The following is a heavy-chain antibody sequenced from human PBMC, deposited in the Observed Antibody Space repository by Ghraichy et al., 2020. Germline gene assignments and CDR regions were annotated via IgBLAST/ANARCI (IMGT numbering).Heavy chain of an antibody. D-gene: IGHD6-13*01. CDR2: ISRSSSYI. Sequence: GGSLRLSCAASGFTFSGYSMNWVRQAPGKGLEWVSSISRSSSYIYYADSVKGRFTISRDNAKNSLYLQMNSLRAGDTAVYYCARQGSSWYDYWGQGTLVTVSS. J-gene: IGHJ4*02. CDR1: GFTFSGYS. V-gene: IGHV3-21*01. CDR3: ARQGSSWYDY.